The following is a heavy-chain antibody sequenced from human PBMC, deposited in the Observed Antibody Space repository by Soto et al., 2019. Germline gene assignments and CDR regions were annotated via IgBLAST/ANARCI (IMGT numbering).Heavy chain of an antibody. J-gene: IGHJ4*02. CDR2: IVVGSGNT. D-gene: IGHD5-18*01. V-gene: IGHV1-58*01. Sequence: QMQLVQSGPEVKKPGTSVKVSCKASGFTFTSSAVQWVRQARGQRLEWIGWIVVGSGNTDYAQKLQEKVTITRDTSTSTAYMELSSLRSEDTAVYYCAADKGYSYGYGTYWGQGTLVTVSS. CDR3: AADKGYSYGYGTY. CDR1: GFTFTSSA.